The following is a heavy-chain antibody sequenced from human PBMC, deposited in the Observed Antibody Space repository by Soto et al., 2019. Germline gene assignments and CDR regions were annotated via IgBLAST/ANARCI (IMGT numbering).Heavy chain of an antibody. CDR1: GFTFSSYS. J-gene: IGHJ6*02. D-gene: IGHD2-15*01. CDR2: IISSSSYI. CDR3: AREPGYCSGGSCYPNIYYYYYGMDV. Sequence: PGGSLRLSCAASGFTFSSYSMNWVRQAPGKGLEWVSSIISSSSYIYYADSVKGRFTISRDNAKNSLYLQMNSLRAEDTAVYYCAREPGYCSGGSCYPNIYYYYYGMDVWGRGTTVTVSS. V-gene: IGHV3-21*01.